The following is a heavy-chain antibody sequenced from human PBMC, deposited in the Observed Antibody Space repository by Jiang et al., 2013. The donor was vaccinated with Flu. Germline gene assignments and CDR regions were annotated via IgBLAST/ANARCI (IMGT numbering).Heavy chain of an antibody. D-gene: IGHD2-2*02. Sequence: GPGLVKPSETLSLTCTVSGGSISSSSYYWGWIRQPPGKGLEWIGSIYYSGSAYYNPSLKSRVTISVDTSKNQFSLKLSSVTAADTAVYYCARHQSTPRHIVVVPAAITYWGQGTLVTVSS. J-gene: IGHJ4*02. CDR1: GGSISSSSYY. CDR2: IYYSGSA. V-gene: IGHV4-39*01. CDR3: ARHQSTPRHIVVVPAAITY.